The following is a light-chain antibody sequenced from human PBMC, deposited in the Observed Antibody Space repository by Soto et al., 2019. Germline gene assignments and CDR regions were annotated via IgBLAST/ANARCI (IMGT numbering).Light chain of an antibody. V-gene: IGKV3-20*01. CDR2: GAS. CDR3: QQYDSSPVT. CDR1: QSVSSSY. J-gene: IGKJ1*01. Sequence: EIVLTQSPGTLSLCPGERATLSCRASQSVSSSYLAWYQQKPGQAPRLLIYGASSRATGIPDRFSGSGSGTDFTLTISRLEPEDFAVYYCQQYDSSPVTFGQGTKVEIK.